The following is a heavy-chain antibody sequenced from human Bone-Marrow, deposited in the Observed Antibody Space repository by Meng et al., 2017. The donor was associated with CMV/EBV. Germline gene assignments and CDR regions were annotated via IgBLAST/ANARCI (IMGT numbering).Heavy chain of an antibody. CDR1: GFTFSSYW. CDR3: ASRRY. V-gene: IGHV4-4*07. CDR2: IYTSGST. J-gene: IGHJ4*02. Sequence: ESLKISCAASGFTFSSYWMSWVRQAPGKGLEWIGRIYTSGSTNYNPSLKSRVTISVDTSKNQFSLKLSSVTAADTAVYYCASRRYWGQGTLVTVSS.